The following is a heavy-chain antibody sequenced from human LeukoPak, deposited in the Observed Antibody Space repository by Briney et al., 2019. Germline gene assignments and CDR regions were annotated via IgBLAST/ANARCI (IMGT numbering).Heavy chain of an antibody. Sequence: GGSLRLSCAASGFTFSSYSMNWVRQAPGKGLEWVSSISSSSSYIYYADSVKGRFTISRDNAKNSLYLQMNSLRAEDTAVYYCARDSGIYGDYEGFDYWGQGTLVTVSS. CDR2: ISSSSSYI. CDR1: GFTFSSYS. D-gene: IGHD4-17*01. V-gene: IGHV3-21*01. CDR3: ARDSGIYGDYEGFDY. J-gene: IGHJ4*02.